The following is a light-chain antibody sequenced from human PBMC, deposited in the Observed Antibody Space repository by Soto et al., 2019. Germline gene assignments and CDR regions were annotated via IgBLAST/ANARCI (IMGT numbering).Light chain of an antibody. CDR2: KTS. J-gene: IGKJ4*01. V-gene: IGKV1-5*03. CDR3: QQYNSFSLT. CDR1: QTISSW. Sequence: DIQMTQSPSTLSASVGDRVTITCRASQTISSWLAWYQQKPGKAPKLLIYKTSNLQSGVPSRFSGSGSGTEFSPTISSLQPDDVATYYYQQYNSFSLTFGGGTMVEVK.